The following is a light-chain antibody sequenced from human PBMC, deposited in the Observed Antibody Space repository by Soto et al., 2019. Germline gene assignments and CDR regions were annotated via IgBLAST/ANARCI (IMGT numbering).Light chain of an antibody. CDR1: SSNIGAGYP. CDR2: GNT. CDR3: QPYDSSLSGYV. V-gene: IGLV1-40*01. J-gene: IGLJ1*01. Sequence: QSVLTQPPSVSGAPWQRITISCTGSSSNIGAGYPVHWYQQLPGTAPNLLIFGNTIRPSGVSDRFSGSRSCLAITGFQAEDEAAYYCQPYDSSLSGYVFGTGTKVTVL.